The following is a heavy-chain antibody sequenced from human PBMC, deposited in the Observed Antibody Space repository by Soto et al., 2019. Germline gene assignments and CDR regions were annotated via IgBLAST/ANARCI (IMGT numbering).Heavy chain of an antibody. V-gene: IGHV4-34*01. CDR2: INPSGGT. D-gene: IGHD6-6*01. CDR3: ARKSSMAVRGLFRYTNYGLDV. Sequence: LEILSLTCAVSGWSVSTYYWAWIRQPPGKGLEWIGEINPSGGTNYNPSLKSRVTISVDTSKNQFSLKVTSVTAADTAVYWCARKSSMAVRGLFRYTNYGLDVWGQGTTVTVSS. J-gene: IGHJ6*02. CDR1: GWSVSTYY.